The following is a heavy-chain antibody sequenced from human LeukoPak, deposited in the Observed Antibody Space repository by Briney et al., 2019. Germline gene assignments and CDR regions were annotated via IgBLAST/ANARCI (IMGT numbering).Heavy chain of an antibody. CDR1: GGSISSYY. J-gene: IGHJ3*02. Sequence: SETLSLTCTVSGGSISSYYWSWIRQPPAKGLEWIGYIYYSGSTNYNPSLKSRVTISVDTSKNQFSLKLSSVTAADTAVYYCARLYSSSSGYAFDIWGQGTMVTVSS. V-gene: IGHV4-59*01. CDR2: IYYSGST. CDR3: ARLYSSSSGYAFDI. D-gene: IGHD6-6*01.